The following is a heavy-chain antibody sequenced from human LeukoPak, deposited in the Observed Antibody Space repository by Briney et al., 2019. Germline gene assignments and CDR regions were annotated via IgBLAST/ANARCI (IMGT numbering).Heavy chain of an antibody. CDR3: IRTGYTSPMGY. J-gene: IGHJ4*02. CDR1: GFTFGDYV. D-gene: IGHD5-18*01. CDR2: IRRKVHGGTT. V-gene: IGHV3-49*03. Sequence: GGSLRLSCIASGFTFGDYVISWFRQAPGKGLECVGFIRRKVHGGTTEYAASVKGRFTISRDDSKNIAYLQMNSLKTEDTAVYYCIRTGYTSPMGYWGQGTLVTVSS.